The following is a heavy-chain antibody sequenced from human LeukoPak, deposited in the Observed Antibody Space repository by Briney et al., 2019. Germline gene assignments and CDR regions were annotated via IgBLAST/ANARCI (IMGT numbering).Heavy chain of an antibody. D-gene: IGHD5-18*01. CDR1: GFTFSSYA. CDR3: ARHLSGITGYTYGRGIDY. Sequence: GGSLRLSCAASGFTFSSYAMSWVRQAPGKGLEWVANIKKDGSEKYYVDSVKGRFTISRDNAKTSLYLQMNSLRAEDTAVYYCARHLSGITGYTYGRGIDYWGQGTLVTVSS. V-gene: IGHV3-7*01. CDR2: IKKDGSEK. J-gene: IGHJ4*02.